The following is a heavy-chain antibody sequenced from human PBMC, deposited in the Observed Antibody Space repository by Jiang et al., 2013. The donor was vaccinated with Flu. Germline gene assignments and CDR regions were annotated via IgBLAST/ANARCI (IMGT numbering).Heavy chain of an antibody. Sequence: VSCKASGYTFADYYIHWVRQAPGQGLEWMGWINPNSGATNYAQKFQDWVTTTRDTSIGTAYMELRRLRSDDTAVYFCARGDDYIWGSYRYTGFDYWGQGTLVTVSS. CDR1: GYTFADYY. CDR2: INPNSGAT. V-gene: IGHV1-2*04. J-gene: IGHJ4*02. D-gene: IGHD3-16*02. CDR3: ARGDDYIWGSYRYTGFDY.